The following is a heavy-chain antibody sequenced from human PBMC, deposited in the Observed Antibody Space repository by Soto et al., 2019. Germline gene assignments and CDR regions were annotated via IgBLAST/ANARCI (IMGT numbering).Heavy chain of an antibody. Sequence: GGSLRLSCAASGFTFSSYVIHWVRQSPGKGLEWVAFISDDGNNKYYADSVKGRFTISRDNFRNTLYLQMNSLRGEDTAVYYCAKRRNVLRFLEWSSGMEVWGQGTTVTVSS. D-gene: IGHD3-3*01. CDR1: GFTFSSYV. J-gene: IGHJ6*02. CDR2: ISDDGNNK. V-gene: IGHV3-30*18. CDR3: AKRRNVLRFLEWSSGMEV.